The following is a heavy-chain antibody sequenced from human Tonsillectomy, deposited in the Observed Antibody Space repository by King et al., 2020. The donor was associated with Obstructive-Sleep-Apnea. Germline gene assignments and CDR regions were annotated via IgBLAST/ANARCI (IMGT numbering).Heavy chain of an antibody. CDR3: ARMEYSSGWYIRY. D-gene: IGHD6-19*01. CDR2: IDWDDDK. V-gene: IGHV2-70*11. CDR1: GFSLSTSGMC. Sequence: TLKESGPALVKPTQTLTLTCTFSGFSLSTSGMCVSWIRQPPGKALEWLARIDWDDDKYYSTSLKTRLTISKDTSKNQVVLTKTNMDPVETATYYCARMEYSSGWYIRYWGQGTLVTVSS. J-gene: IGHJ4*02.